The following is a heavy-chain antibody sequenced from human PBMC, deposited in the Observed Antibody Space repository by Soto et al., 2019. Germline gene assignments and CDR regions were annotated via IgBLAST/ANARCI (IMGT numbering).Heavy chain of an antibody. Sequence: SVTVSCQASGFTFTSSAVQWVRQARGQRLEWIGWIVVGSGNTNYAQKFQERVTITRDMSTSTAYMELSSLRSEDTAVYYCAASTYDFCSGYPYWGQGTLVTVS. CDR1: GFTFTSSA. D-gene: IGHD3-3*01. CDR2: IVVGSGNT. CDR3: AASTYDFCSGYPY. J-gene: IGHJ4*02. V-gene: IGHV1-58*01.